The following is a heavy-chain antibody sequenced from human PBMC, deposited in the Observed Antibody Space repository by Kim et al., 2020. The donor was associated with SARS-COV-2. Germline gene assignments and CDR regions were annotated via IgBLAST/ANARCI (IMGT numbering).Heavy chain of an antibody. CDR2: INPSGGST. Sequence: ASVKVSCKASGYTLTRYYIHWVRQAPGQGLEWMGIINPSGGSTSYAQKFQGRVTMTRDTSTSTVYMELSSLRSEDTAVYYCAGEVGVAAGTSYGMDVWGQGTTVTVSS. J-gene: IGHJ6*02. CDR3: AGEVGVAAGTSYGMDV. CDR1: GYTLTRYY. D-gene: IGHD2-15*01. V-gene: IGHV1-46*01.